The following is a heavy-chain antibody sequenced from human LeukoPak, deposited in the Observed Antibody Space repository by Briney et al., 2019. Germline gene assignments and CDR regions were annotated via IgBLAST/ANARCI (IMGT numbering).Heavy chain of an antibody. D-gene: IGHD2-15*01. Sequence: PSETLSLTCAVYGGSFSGHYWSWIRQPPGKGLEWIGEINHSGSTNYNPSLKSRVTISVDTSKNQFSLKLSSVTAADTAVYYCARVSGYCSGGSCYYYYYYMDVWGKGTTVTVSS. CDR3: ARVSGYCSGGSCYYYYYYMDV. J-gene: IGHJ6*03. CDR1: GGSFSGHY. CDR2: INHSGST. V-gene: IGHV4-34*01.